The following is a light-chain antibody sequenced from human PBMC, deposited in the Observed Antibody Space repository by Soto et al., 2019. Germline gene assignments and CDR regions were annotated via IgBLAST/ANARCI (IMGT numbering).Light chain of an antibody. CDR3: CSYAGSNKYV. CDR1: RRDVSVYNY. Sequence: QPVLSSPPPAPRPPLLPVTISSTFTRRDVSVYNYVSWYRQYTGKAPKLVIFEVNKRPSGVPDRISGSKSGITASLTVSGLQAEDEADYYCCSYAGSNKYVFGTGTKVTVL. CDR2: EVN. J-gene: IGLJ1*01. V-gene: IGLV2-8*01.